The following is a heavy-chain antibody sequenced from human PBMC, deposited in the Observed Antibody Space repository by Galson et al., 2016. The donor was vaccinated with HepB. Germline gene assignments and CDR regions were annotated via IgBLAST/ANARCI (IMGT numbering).Heavy chain of an antibody. CDR1: GFTFSSYG. J-gene: IGHJ3*02. D-gene: IGHD5-12*01. CDR2: ISYDGSNK. CDR3: AREGSGLWIVATSPDVFDI. Sequence: SLRLSCAASGFTFSSYGMHWVRQAPGKGLEWVAVISYDGSNKYYADSVKGRFIISRDNSKNTLYLQMNSLRAEDTAVYYCAREGSGLWIVATSPDVFDIWGQGTMVTVSS. V-gene: IGHV3-30*03.